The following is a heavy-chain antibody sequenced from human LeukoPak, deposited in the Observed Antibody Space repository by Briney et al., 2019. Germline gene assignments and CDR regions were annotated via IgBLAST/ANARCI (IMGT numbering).Heavy chain of an antibody. Sequence: PGRSLRLSCAASGFSFSGYAMYWVRQAPGKGLEWMTVISYDGSNEYYADSVKGRFTISRDNFKNTLYLQMNSLKPEDTAVYYCAREAYSSAWCLDYWGQGTLVTVSS. V-gene: IGHV3-30-3*01. J-gene: IGHJ4*02. D-gene: IGHD6-19*01. CDR3: AREAYSSAWCLDY. CDR2: ISYDGSNE. CDR1: GFSFSGYA.